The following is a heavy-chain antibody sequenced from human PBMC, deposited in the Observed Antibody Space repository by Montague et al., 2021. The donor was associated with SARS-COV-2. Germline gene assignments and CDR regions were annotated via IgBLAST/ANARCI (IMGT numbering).Heavy chain of an antibody. CDR2: IYYSGST. J-gene: IGHJ3*01. CDR1: GGSISSYY. D-gene: IGHD6-25*01. V-gene: IGHV4-59*12. Sequence: SETLSLTCTVSGGSISSYYWSWIRQPPGKGLEWIGYIYYSGSTNYNPSLKSRVTISVDTSKNQFSLKLSSVTAADTAVYYCARGSDGPDGFDFWGQGTMVTVSS. CDR3: ARGSDGPDGFDF.